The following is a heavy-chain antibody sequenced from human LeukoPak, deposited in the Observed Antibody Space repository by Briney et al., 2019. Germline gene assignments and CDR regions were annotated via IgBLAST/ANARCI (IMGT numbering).Heavy chain of an antibody. Sequence: PGGSLRLSCAASGFTFSNYGMHWVRQAPGKGLEWVTVISYDGNNKYYADSVKGRFTISRDNSKNMLYLQMFSLRAEDTAVYYCAKTPYYYDDSGHYTEDYWGQGTLVTVSS. CDR3: AKTPYYYDDSGHYTEDY. V-gene: IGHV3-30*18. CDR2: ISYDGNNK. J-gene: IGHJ4*02. D-gene: IGHD3-22*01. CDR1: GFTFSNYG.